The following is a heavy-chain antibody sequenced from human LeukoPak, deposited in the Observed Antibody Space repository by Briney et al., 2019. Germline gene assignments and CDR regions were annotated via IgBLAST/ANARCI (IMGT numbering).Heavy chain of an antibody. CDR1: GGSISSYY. CDR2: IYYSGST. Sequence: PSETLSLTCTVSGGSISSYYWSWIRQPPGKGLEWIGYIYYSGSTNYNPSLKSRVTISVDTSKNQFSLKLSSVTAADTAVYYCARVAYSTYDYPTLLPPFDYWGQGTLVTVSS. J-gene: IGHJ4*02. V-gene: IGHV4-59*01. D-gene: IGHD5-12*01. CDR3: ARVAYSTYDYPTLLPPFDY.